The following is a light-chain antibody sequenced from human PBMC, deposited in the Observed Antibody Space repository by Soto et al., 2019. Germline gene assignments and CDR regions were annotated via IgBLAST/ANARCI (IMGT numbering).Light chain of an antibody. J-gene: IGKJ2*01. CDR2: DAS. Sequence: EIVLTQSPATLSLSPGERATLSCRASQSVSSYLAWYQQKPGQAPRLLIYDASNRATGIPARFSGSGSGTDFTRTICSLEPEDFAVYYCQQRSNWHFPMFTFGQGTKLEIK. CDR3: QQRSNWHFPMFT. CDR1: QSVSSY. V-gene: IGKV3-11*01.